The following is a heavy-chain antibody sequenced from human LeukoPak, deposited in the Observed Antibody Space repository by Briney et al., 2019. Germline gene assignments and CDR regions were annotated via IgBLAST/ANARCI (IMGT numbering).Heavy chain of an antibody. CDR1: GGSISSGGYY. Sequence: PSQTLSLTCTVSGGSISSGGYYWSCIRQPAGKGLEWIGRVYTSGSTNYNPSLKSRVTISVDTSKNQFSLKLSSVTAADTAVYYCARGGIRDGSNYLDYWGQGTLVTVSS. J-gene: IGHJ4*02. CDR2: VYTSGST. CDR3: ARGGIRDGSNYLDY. D-gene: IGHD2-15*01. V-gene: IGHV4-61*02.